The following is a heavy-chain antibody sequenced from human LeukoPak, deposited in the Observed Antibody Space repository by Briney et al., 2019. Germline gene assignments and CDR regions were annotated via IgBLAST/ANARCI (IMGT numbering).Heavy chain of an antibody. CDR3: ARGGYGSGSFDAFDI. CDR2: ISSSSTYI. Sequence: GGSLRLSCAASGFTFSTYSMNWVRQAPEKGLEWVSSISSSSTYIYYADSVEGRFTISRDSARNSLYLQMNSLRAEDTAVYYCARGGYGSGSFDAFDIWGQGTMVTVFS. V-gene: IGHV3-21*01. J-gene: IGHJ3*02. CDR1: GFTFSTYS. D-gene: IGHD3-10*01.